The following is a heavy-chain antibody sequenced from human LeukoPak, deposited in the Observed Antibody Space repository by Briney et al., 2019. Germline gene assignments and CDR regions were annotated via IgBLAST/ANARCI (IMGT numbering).Heavy chain of an antibody. Sequence: GGSLRLSCTVSGFTVSSNSMSWVRQAPGKGLEWVSSISSSSSYIYYADSVKGRFTISRDNAKNSLYLQMNSLRAEDTAVYYCAREGFSSGWVPDYWGQGTLVTVSS. CDR1: GFTVSSNS. V-gene: IGHV3-21*01. CDR3: AREGFSSGWVPDY. D-gene: IGHD6-19*01. CDR2: ISSSSSYI. J-gene: IGHJ4*02.